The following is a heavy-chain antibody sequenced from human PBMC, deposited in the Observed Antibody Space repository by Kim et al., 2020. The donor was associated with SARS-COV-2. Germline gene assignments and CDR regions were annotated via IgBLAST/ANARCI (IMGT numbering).Heavy chain of an antibody. Sequence: GGSLRLSCAASGFTFSDSHMSWIRQAPGKGLEWVAYISITGVSKYYAESVQGRFTISRDNSKSALYLDMDNLRADDTAVYYCASGYSSSWYAEPSGIFYWGQGTLVRVSS. CDR3: ASGYSSSWYAEPSGIFY. D-gene: IGHD6-13*01. CDR1: GFTFSDSH. CDR2: ISITGVSK. J-gene: IGHJ4*02. V-gene: IGHV3-11*01.